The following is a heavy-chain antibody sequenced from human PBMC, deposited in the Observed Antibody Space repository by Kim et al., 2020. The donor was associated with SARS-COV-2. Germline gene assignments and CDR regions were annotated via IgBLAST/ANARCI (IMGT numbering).Heavy chain of an antibody. CDR3: ARQHEYSSGWYGWFDP. J-gene: IGHJ5*02. Sequence: GESLKISCKGSGYSFTSYWIGWVRQMPGKGLEWMGIIYPGDSDTRYSPSFQGQVTISADKSISTAYLQWSSLKASDTAMYYCARQHEYSSGWYGWFDPWGQGTLVTVSS. V-gene: IGHV5-51*01. D-gene: IGHD6-19*01. CDR2: IYPGDSDT. CDR1: GYSFTSYW.